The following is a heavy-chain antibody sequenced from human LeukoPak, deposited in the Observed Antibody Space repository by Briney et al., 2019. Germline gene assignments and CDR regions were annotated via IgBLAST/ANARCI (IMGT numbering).Heavy chain of an antibody. CDR1: GVTFSDQI. J-gene: IGHJ4*02. V-gene: IGHV3-48*02. Sequence: GGSLRLSCAASGVTFSDQIMNWVRQAPGKGLEWVSYISISSNIIYYADSVKGRFTISRDNAKNSLYLQMNSLRDEDTAVYFCASGDYYFDNWGQGTLVTVSS. D-gene: IGHD3-3*01. CDR2: ISISSNII. CDR3: ASGDYYFDN.